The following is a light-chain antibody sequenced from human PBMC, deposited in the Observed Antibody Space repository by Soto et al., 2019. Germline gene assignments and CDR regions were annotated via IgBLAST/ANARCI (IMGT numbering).Light chain of an antibody. CDR1: TGTVTSGHY. J-gene: IGLJ7*01. V-gene: IGLV7-46*01. CDR2: DIN. Sequence: QAVVTQEPSLTVSPGGTVTLTSGSSTGTVTSGHYPYWFQVKPGQAPRTLLYDINNKHSWTPARFSGSLLGGKAALTLSGAQPEDEADYYCMLSYSGPSIFGGGTQLTVL. CDR3: MLSYSGPSI.